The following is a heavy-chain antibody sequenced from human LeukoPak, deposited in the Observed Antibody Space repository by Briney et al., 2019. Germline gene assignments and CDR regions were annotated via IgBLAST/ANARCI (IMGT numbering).Heavy chain of an antibody. CDR1: GGTFSSYA. V-gene: IGHV1-69*06. D-gene: IGHD3-10*01. CDR2: IIPIFGTA. J-gene: IGHJ3*02. CDR3: ARDGPSSSGDAFDI. Sequence: ASVKVSCKASGGTFSSYAISWVRQAPGQGLEWMGRIIPIFGTANYAQKFQGRVTITAVKSTSTAYMELSSLRSEDTAVYYCARDGPSSSGDAFDIWGQGTMVTVSS.